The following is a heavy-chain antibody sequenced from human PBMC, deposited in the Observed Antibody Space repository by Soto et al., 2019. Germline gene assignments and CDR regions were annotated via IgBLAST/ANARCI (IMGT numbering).Heavy chain of an antibody. J-gene: IGHJ5*02. CDR2: IYHSGST. Sequence: STTLSLTCAVSGYPISSGYYWDWIRQTPGKGLEWIASIYHSGSTYYNPSIKSRVTLSVDTSKNQFSLKLTSVTAADTAVYYCAGGAATVSPGWFAPAGQG. CDR3: AGGAATVSPGWFAP. CDR1: GYPISSGYY. D-gene: IGHD4-17*01. V-gene: IGHV4-38-2*01.